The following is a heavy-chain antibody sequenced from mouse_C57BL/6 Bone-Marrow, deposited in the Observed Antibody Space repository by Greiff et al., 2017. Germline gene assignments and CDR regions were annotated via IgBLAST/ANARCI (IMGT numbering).Heavy chain of an antibody. CDR1: GFNIKDDY. V-gene: IGHV14-4*01. CDR2: IDPENGDT. J-gene: IGHJ2*01. Sequence: VQLQQSGAELVRPGASVKLSCTASGFNIKDDYMHWVKQRPEQGLEWIGWIDPENGDTEYASKLQGKATITADTSSNTAYLQLSSLTYEDTAVYCCTLPYYVDYWGQGTTLTVSA. D-gene: IGHD5-5*01. CDR3: TLPYYVDY.